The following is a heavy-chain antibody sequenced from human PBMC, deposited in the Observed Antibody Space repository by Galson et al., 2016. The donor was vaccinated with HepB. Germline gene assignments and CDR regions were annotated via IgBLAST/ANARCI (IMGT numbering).Heavy chain of an antibody. J-gene: IGHJ6*03. D-gene: IGHD1-26*01. V-gene: IGHV3-21*01. CDR1: GFTFSSYS. CDR2: ISSSSNYI. Sequence: SLRLSCAASGFTFSSYSMNWVRQAPGKGLEWVSSISSSSNYIYHADSVKGRFTISRDNAENSLYLQMNSLRAEDTAVYYCAKSGDMNYYYYMDIWGKGTTVTVSS. CDR3: AKSGDMNYYYYMDI.